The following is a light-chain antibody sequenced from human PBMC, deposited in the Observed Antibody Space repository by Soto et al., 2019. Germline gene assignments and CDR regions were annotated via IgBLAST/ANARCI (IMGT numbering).Light chain of an antibody. CDR1: QSVRHN. CDR3: QQSSGWPST. CDR2: GAS. J-gene: IGKJ1*01. Sequence: EIVMTQSPATLSVSPGERATLSCRASQSVRHNLAWYQQKPGQAPRLLIHGASTRATGIPAKFSGSGSGTEFTLTINSLQSEDFEVYYCQQSSGWPSTLGQGTKVDIK. V-gene: IGKV3-15*01.